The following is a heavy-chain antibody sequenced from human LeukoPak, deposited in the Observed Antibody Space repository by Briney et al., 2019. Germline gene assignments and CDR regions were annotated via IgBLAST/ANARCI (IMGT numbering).Heavy chain of an antibody. J-gene: IGHJ3*02. Sequence: PSQTLSLTCTVSGGSISSGGYYWSWIRQPPGKGLEWIGYIYHSGSTYYNPSLKSRVTISVDRSKNQFSLKLSSVTAADTAVYYCARDSVGVSWLSVPDDAFDIWGQGTMVTVSS. CDR2: IYHSGST. CDR1: GGSISSGGYY. V-gene: IGHV4-30-2*01. D-gene: IGHD2-15*01. CDR3: ARDSVGVSWLSVPDDAFDI.